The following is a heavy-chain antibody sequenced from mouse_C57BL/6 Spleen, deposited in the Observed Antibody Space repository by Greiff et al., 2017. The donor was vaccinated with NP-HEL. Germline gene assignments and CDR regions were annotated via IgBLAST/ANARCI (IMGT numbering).Heavy chain of an antibody. D-gene: IGHD2-2*01. CDR2: FHPYNDDT. CDR1: GYTFTTYP. Sequence: QVQLQQSGAELVKPGASVKMSCKASGYTFTTYPIEWMKQNHGKSLEWIGNFHPYNDDTKYNEKFKGKATLTVDTSSSTAYMQLSSLTSEDSAVYYCARSYGYDDGFFFDYWGQGTTLTVSS. J-gene: IGHJ2*01. CDR3: ARSYGYDDGFFFDY. V-gene: IGHV1-47*01.